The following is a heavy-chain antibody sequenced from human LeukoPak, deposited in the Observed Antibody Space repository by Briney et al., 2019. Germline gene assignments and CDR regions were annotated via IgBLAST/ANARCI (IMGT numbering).Heavy chain of an antibody. V-gene: IGHV3-23*01. CDR2: ISDSGGSA. Sequence: GGSLRLSCAASGFTFNTYAMSWVRQAPGKGLEWVSAISDSGGSAYYADSVKGRFTISRDNSKNTLYLQMNSLRAEDTAMYYCARRAGDYSHPYDYWGQGTLVTVSS. CDR1: GFTFNTYA. J-gene: IGHJ4*02. D-gene: IGHD3-22*01. CDR3: ARRAGDYSHPYDY.